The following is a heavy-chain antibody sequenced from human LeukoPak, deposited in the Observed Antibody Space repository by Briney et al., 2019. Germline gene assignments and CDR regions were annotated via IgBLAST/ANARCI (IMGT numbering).Heavy chain of an antibody. Sequence: NPSETLSLTCTVSGGPISSYYWSWIRQPPGKGLEWIGYIYYSGSTNYNPSLKSRVTISVDTSKNQFSLKLSSVTAADTAVYYCARDRDSSGLRDFDLWGRGTLVTVSS. CDR1: GGPISSYY. D-gene: IGHD3-22*01. J-gene: IGHJ2*01. V-gene: IGHV4-59*01. CDR2: IYYSGST. CDR3: ARDRDSSGLRDFDL.